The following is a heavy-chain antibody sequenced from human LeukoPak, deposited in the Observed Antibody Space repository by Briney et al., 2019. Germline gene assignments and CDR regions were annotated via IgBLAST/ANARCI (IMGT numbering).Heavy chain of an antibody. CDR2: IYSGGST. CDR1: GFTVSSNC. J-gene: IGHJ4*02. V-gene: IGHV3-53*01. D-gene: IGHD6-19*01. Sequence: PGGSLRLSCAASGFTVSSNCMSWVRQAPGKGLELVSVIYSGGSTYYADSVKGRFTISRDNSKNTLYLQMNSLRAEDTAVYYCARASIAVAGPLDYWGQGTLVTVSS. CDR3: ARASIAVAGPLDY.